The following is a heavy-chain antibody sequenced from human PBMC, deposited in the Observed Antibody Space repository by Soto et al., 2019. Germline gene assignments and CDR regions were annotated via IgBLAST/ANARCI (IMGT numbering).Heavy chain of an antibody. Sequence: GESLKISCKGSGSSFSNYWIAWVRQMPGKGLEWMGIIFPADSDTKYSPSFQGQVTISADKSISTAYLQWSSLKASDTAMYYCSSSVVVPSTMNYFDYWGQGSLVTVSS. CDR3: SSSVVVPSTMNYFDY. CDR1: GSSFSNYW. CDR2: IFPADSDT. V-gene: IGHV5-51*01. D-gene: IGHD2-15*01. J-gene: IGHJ4*02.